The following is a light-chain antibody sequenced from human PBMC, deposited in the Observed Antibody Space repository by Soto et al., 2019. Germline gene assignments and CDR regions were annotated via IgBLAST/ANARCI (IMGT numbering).Light chain of an antibody. CDR1: QSVSSS. CDR3: QQRSSWPLT. J-gene: IGKJ4*01. V-gene: IGKV3-11*01. Sequence: EIVLTQSPATLSSSPGDTATLSCRASQSVSSSLAWYQQKPGQTPRLLIYDASNRATGIPARFSGSGSGTDFTLTVSSLEPEDFAVYYCQQRSSWPLTFGGGTKVEIK. CDR2: DAS.